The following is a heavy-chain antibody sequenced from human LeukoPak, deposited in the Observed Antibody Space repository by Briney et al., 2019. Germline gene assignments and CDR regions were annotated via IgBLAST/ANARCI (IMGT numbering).Heavy chain of an antibody. D-gene: IGHD2-2*01. V-gene: IGHV4-4*07. CDR3: ARPCSSTSCYEAFDI. CDR2: IYTSGST. Sequence: SETLSLTCTVPGGSISSYYWSWIRQPAGKGLEWIGRIYTSGSTNYNPSLKSRVTMSVDTSKNQFSLKLSSVTAADTAVYYCARPCSSTSCYEAFDIWGQGTMVTVSS. J-gene: IGHJ3*02. CDR1: GGSISSYY.